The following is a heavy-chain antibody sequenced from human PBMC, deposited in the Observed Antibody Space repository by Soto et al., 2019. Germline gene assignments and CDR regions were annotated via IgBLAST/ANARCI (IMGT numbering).Heavy chain of an antibody. CDR2: IKQDGSEK. Sequence: GGSLRLSCAASGFTFSRYWMSWVRQAPGKGLEWVANIKQDGSEKYYVGSVKGRFTISRDNAKNSLYLQMNSLRAEDTAVYYCARATVRYDILTGYTYYFDYWGQGTLVTVSS. J-gene: IGHJ4*02. CDR1: GFTFSRYW. V-gene: IGHV3-7*01. CDR3: ARATVRYDILTGYTYYFDY. D-gene: IGHD3-9*01.